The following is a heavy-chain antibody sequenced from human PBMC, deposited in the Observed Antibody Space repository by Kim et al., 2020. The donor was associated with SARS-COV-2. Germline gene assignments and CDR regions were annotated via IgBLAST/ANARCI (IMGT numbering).Heavy chain of an antibody. D-gene: IGHD2-15*01. CDR1: GYTFTSHY. CDR3: ARVLSLVVWDH. CDR2: INTSGGRT. V-gene: IGHV1-46*01. J-gene: IGHJ4*02. Sequence: ASVKVSCNASGYTFTSHYVVWLRQAPGQGLEWMALINTSGGRTTYAQKFQGRVTVTTDTSTSTVYMNLGSLRSEDTAVYYCARVLSLVVWDHWGQGTLVT.